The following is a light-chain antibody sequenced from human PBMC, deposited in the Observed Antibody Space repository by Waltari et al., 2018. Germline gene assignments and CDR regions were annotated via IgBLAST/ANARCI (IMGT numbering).Light chain of an antibody. V-gene: IGKV3-15*01. CDR1: QSIGSS. Sequence: ETEVTQSPATLSMSPGERATLSCRTSQSIGSSLAWYQQRPGQAPRLLIYRASTRATGIPDRFSGSGSGTDVTLTISSLPSEDIAVYYCQPYNNWPPGTFGQGTQVEI. CDR3: QPYNNWPPGT. J-gene: IGKJ1*01. CDR2: RAS.